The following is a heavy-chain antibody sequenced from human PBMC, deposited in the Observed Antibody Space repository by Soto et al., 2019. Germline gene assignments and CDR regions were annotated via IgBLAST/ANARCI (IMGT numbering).Heavy chain of an antibody. CDR2: IIPVLNIT. D-gene: IGHD2-21*02. CDR3: ARGVWVTDGGMNYYYYYMDV. Sequence: QVQLVQSGAEVQKPGSSLRVSCEASGGTLSSYTFNWVRQAPGQGREWMGRIIPVLNITNYAQNFKGRVTITADKSTSTVYMELSSLRSDDSAIYYCARGVWVTDGGMNYYYYYMDVWGKGSTVTVSS. V-gene: IGHV1-69*02. CDR1: GGTLSSYT. J-gene: IGHJ6*03.